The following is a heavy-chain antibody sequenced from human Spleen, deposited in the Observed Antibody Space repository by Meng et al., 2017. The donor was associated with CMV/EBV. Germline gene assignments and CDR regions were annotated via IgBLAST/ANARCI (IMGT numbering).Heavy chain of an antibody. Sequence: LSLSTSGMGLGWIRQPPGKALEWLALIYWDDDKRYSPSLKSRLTITKDTSKNQVVLTMTNMDPVDTATYYCAHRDYCSGGTCTFDYWGQGTLVTVSS. D-gene: IGHD2-15*01. CDR1: LSLSTSGMG. V-gene: IGHV2-5*02. J-gene: IGHJ4*02. CDR3: AHRDYCSGGTCTFDY. CDR2: IYWDDDK.